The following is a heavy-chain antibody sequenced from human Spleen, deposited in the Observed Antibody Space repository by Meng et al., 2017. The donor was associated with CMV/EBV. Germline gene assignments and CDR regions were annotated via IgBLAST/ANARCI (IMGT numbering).Heavy chain of an antibody. J-gene: IGHJ4*02. CDR3: AREVDDSSSPFCFDY. D-gene: IGHD6-6*01. CDR1: GGSVSSGRYY. Sequence: SGGSVSSGRYYWSWLRQPPGKGLEWIGYIYYSGSTNYNPSLKGRVTISVDTSKNQFSLKLSSVTAADTAVYYCAREVDDSSSPFCFDYWGQGTLVTVST. CDR2: IYYSGST. V-gene: IGHV4-61*01.